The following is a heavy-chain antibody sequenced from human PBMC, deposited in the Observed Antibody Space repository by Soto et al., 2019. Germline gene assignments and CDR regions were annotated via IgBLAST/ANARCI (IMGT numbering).Heavy chain of an antibody. CDR2: IYYSGST. Sequence: SETLSLTCTVSGGSISSGGYYSSWIRQHPGKGLEWIGYIYYSGSTYYNPSLKSRVTISVDTSKNQFSLKLSSVTAADTAVYYCARGPWLAKSFDYWGQGTLVTVSS. CDR3: ARGPWLAKSFDY. J-gene: IGHJ4*02. CDR1: GGSISSGGYY. V-gene: IGHV4-31*03. D-gene: IGHD6-19*01.